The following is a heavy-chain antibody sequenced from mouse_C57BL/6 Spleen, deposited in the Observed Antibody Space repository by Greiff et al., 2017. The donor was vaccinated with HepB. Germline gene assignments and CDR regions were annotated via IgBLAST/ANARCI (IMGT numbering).Heavy chain of an antibody. J-gene: IGHJ4*01. CDR1: GYTFTSYW. CDR2: INPSNGGT. CDR3: ARERAGSKYAMDY. Sequence: QVQLQQPGTELVKPGASVKLSCKASGYTFTSYWMHWVKQRPGQGLEWIGNINPSNGGTNYNEKFKSKATLTVDKSSSTAYMQLSSLTSEDSAVYDCARERAGSKYAMDYWGQGTSVTVSS. V-gene: IGHV1-53*01. D-gene: IGHD2-5*01.